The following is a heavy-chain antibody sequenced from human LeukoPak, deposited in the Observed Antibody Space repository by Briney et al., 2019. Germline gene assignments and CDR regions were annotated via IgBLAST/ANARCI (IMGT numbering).Heavy chain of an antibody. V-gene: IGHV4-34*01. CDR3: ARGLYCSGGSCSFGS. CDR1: GGSISSYY. Sequence: SETLSLTCTVSGGSISSYYWSWIRQPPGKGLEWIGEINHSGNTNYNPTLKTRLTISVDASNNQFSLKLSSVTAADTAVYYCARGLYCSGGSCSFGSWGQGTLVTVSA. D-gene: IGHD2-15*01. CDR2: INHSGNT. J-gene: IGHJ4*02.